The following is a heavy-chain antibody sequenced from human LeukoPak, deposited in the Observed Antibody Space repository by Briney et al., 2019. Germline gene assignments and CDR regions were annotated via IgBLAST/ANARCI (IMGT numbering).Heavy chain of an antibody. D-gene: IGHD3-10*01. Sequence: ASVKVSCKASGYTFTGYYMHWVRQAPGQGLEWMGWINPNSGGTNYAQKFQGRVTMARDTSISTAYMELSRLRSDDTAVYYCARGDDYYGSGSYYNEWGQGTLVTVSS. CDR1: GYTFTGYY. CDR3: ARGDDYYGSGSYYNE. V-gene: IGHV1-2*02. CDR2: INPNSGGT. J-gene: IGHJ4*02.